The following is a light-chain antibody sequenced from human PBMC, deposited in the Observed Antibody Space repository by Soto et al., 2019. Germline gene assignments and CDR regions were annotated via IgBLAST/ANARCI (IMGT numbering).Light chain of an antibody. J-gene: IGLJ1*01. CDR1: SSDVGGYNY. V-gene: IGLV2-11*01. CDR3: CSYAGGVYV. Sequence: QSALTQPPSVSGSPGQSVTISCSGTSSDVGGYNYVSWYQQYPGRAPKIMIYDVTKRPSGVPDRFSGSKSGNTASLTISGLQADDEADYYCCSYAGGVYVSGIGTKVTVL. CDR2: DVT.